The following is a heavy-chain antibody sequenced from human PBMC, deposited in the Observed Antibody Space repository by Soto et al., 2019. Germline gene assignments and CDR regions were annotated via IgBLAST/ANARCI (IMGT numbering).Heavy chain of an antibody. J-gene: IGHJ6*02. D-gene: IGHD3-3*01. CDR1: GGSFSGYY. CDR2: INHSGST. CDR3: ARLTLYSDFWSGYYGRGGGGRDV. Sequence: SETLSLTCAVYGGSFSGYYWSWIRQPPGKGLEWMGEINHSGSTNYNPSLKSRVTISVDTSKNQFSLKLSSVTAADTAVYYCARLTLYSDFWSGYYGRGGGGRDVGGQGTTVT. V-gene: IGHV4-34*01.